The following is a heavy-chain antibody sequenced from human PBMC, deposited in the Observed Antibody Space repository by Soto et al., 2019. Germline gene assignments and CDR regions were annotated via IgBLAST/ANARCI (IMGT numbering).Heavy chain of an antibody. CDR1: GFTFSSYA. V-gene: IGHV3-23*01. D-gene: IGHD3-3*01. Sequence: HPGGSLRLSCAASGFTFSSYAMSWVRQAPGKGLEWVSAISGSGGSTYYADSVKGRFTISRDNSKNTLYLQMNSLRAEDTAVYYCAKSLNDYDFWSGYSQDYYYGMDVWGQGTTVTV. J-gene: IGHJ6*02. CDR3: AKSLNDYDFWSGYSQDYYYGMDV. CDR2: ISGSGGST.